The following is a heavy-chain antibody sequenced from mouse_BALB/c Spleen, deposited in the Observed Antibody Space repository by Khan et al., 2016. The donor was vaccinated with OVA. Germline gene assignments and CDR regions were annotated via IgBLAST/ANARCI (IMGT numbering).Heavy chain of an antibody. CDR1: GYSFTGYF. CDR2: INPHIGET. CDR3: ARIYGSDFDY. D-gene: IGHD1-1*01. Sequence: EVQLQESGPELVKPGASVKISCKASGYSFTGYFMNWVMQSHGKSLEWIGRINPHIGETFYNQKFKGKATLTVEKSSSTAHMELRSLASEDSAVYYCARIYGSDFDYWGQGTTLTVSS. V-gene: IGHV1-20*02. J-gene: IGHJ2*01.